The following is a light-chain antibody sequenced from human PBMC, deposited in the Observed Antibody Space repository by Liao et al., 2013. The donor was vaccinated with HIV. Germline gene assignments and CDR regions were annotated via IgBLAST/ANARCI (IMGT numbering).Light chain of an antibody. V-gene: IGLV3-21*04. Sequence: SYVLTQPPSVSVAPGKTANITCGGNNIGSKSVHWYQQKAGQAPVLVIYYDSDRPSGIPERFSGSNSGNTATLTISRVEAGDEADYYCQVWDSSSDHLVFGGGTKLTVL. J-gene: IGLJ2*01. CDR3: QVWDSSSDHLV. CDR2: YDS. CDR1: NIGSKS.